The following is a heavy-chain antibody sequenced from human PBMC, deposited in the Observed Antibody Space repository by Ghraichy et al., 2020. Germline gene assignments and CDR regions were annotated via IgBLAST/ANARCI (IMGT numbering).Heavy chain of an antibody. J-gene: IGHJ5*02. CDR3: ARDQAAYYDFWSGYYTGWFDP. CDR2: INPSGGST. D-gene: IGHD3-3*01. Sequence: ASVKVSCKASGYTFTSYYMHWVRQAPGQGLEWMGIINPSGGSTNYAQKFQGRVTMTRDTSTSTVYMELSSLRSEDSAVYYCARDQAAYYDFWSGYYTGWFDPWGQGTLVTVSS. V-gene: IGHV1-46*01. CDR1: GYTFTSYY.